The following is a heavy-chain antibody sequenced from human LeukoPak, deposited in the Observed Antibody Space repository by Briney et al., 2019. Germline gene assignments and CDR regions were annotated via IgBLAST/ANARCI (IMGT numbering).Heavy chain of an antibody. CDR1: GFTFSSYS. J-gene: IGHJ6*02. Sequence: GGSLRLSCAASGFTFSSYSMNWVRQAPGKGLEWVKGRFTISRDNAKNSLYLQMNGLRAEDTAVYYCAKDHLLDIVVVPAASYYGMDVWGQGTTVTVSS. D-gene: IGHD2-2*03. CDR3: AKDHLLDIVVVPAASYYGMDV. V-gene: IGHV3-21*05.